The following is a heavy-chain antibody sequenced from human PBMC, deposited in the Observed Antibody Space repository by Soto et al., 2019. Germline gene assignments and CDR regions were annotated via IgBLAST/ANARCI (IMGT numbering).Heavy chain of an antibody. CDR3: ARDWGSNWGLIGMDV. CDR2: IIPIFGTA. V-gene: IGHV1-69*12. CDR1: GGTFSSYA. D-gene: IGHD7-27*01. Sequence: QVQLVQSGAEVKKPGSSVKVSCKASGGTFSSYAISWVRQAPGQGLEWMGGIIPIFGTANYAQKFQGRVTIXXDXSXXTAYMELSSLRSEDTAVYYCARDWGSNWGLIGMDVWGQGTTVTVSS. J-gene: IGHJ6*02.